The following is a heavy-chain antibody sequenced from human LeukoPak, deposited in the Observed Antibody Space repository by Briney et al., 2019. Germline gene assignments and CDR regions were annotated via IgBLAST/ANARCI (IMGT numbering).Heavy chain of an antibody. V-gene: IGHV3-15*01. D-gene: IGHD1-14*01. CDR3: TKYNERGGLAY. CDR1: GFSFSNAW. CDR2: IRSKTDGGTT. Sequence: GGYLRLSCAASGFSFSNAWMRCVPQARGKGGEGVSQIRSKTDGGTTDYAAPVKGRFTLSRDDSKNTLYLEMNSLKSEDTAVYYCTKYNERGGLAYWGQGTLVTVSS. J-gene: IGHJ4*02.